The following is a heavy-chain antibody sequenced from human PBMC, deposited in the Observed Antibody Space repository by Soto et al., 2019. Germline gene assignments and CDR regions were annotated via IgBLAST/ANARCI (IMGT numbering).Heavy chain of an antibody. D-gene: IGHD5-18*01. CDR1: GYTFTSYG. CDR3: ARDPGYSYGFPLDY. Sequence: QVQLVQSGAEVKKPGASVKVSCKASGYTFTSYGISWVRQAPGQGREWMGWISAYNGNTNYAQKLQCRVTMTTDTSKSTAYMELRSLRSYDTAVYYCARDPGYSYGFPLDYWGQGTLVTVSS. CDR2: ISAYNGNT. J-gene: IGHJ4*02. V-gene: IGHV1-18*01.